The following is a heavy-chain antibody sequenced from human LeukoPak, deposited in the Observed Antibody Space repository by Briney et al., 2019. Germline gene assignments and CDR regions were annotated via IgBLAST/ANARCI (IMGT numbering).Heavy chain of an antibody. CDR2: ISSASGSI. D-gene: IGHD2-2*03. CDR1: GFTFSSYS. CDR3: ARDRGYCSSTSCYHAFDI. Sequence: GGSLRLSCAASGFTFSSYSMNWVRQAPGKGLEWVSYISSASGSIYYADSVKGRFTISRDNAKNSLFLQMNSLRAEDTAVYYCARDRGYCSSTSCYHAFDIWGQGTMVTVSS. V-gene: IGHV3-48*04. J-gene: IGHJ3*02.